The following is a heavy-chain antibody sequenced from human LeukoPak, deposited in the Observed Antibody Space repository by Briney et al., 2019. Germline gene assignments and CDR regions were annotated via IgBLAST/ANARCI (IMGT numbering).Heavy chain of an antibody. CDR3: GKIPMGECLDIGMGV. D-gene: IGHD5/OR15-5a*01. V-gene: IGHV1-8*01. Sequence: GASVRVSCKASGSTFTSYDISWVRQAPGKGLEWMANMDPNSGNTGYAEKLQGRVTMTRNNSISTAYLELSSLRSEDTAVYDCGKIPMGECLDIGMGVLGQGTT. J-gene: IGHJ6*01. CDR1: GSTFTSYD. CDR2: MDPNSGNT.